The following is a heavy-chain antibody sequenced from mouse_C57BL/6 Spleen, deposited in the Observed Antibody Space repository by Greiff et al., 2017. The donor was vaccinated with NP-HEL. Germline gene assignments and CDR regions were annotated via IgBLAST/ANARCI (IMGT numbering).Heavy chain of an antibody. CDR3: ARQPIPTGERGYFDY. CDR2: ISSGGSYT. Sequence: EVKLMESGGDLVKPGGSLKLSCAASGFTFSSYGVSWVRQTPDKRLEWVATISSGGSYTYYPDSVKGRFTISRDNAKNTLYLQMSSLKSEDTAMYYCARQPIPTGERGYFDYWGQGTTLTVSS. CDR1: GFTFSSYG. V-gene: IGHV5-6*01. D-gene: IGHD1-1*01. J-gene: IGHJ2*01.